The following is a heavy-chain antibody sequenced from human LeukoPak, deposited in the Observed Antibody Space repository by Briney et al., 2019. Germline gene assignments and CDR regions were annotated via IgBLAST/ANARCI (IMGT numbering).Heavy chain of an antibody. D-gene: IGHD6-19*01. CDR2: ISYDGSNK. Sequence: GGFLRLSCAASGFTFSSYAMHWVRQAPGKGLEWVAVISYDGSNKYYADSVKGRFTISRDNSKNTLYLQMNSLRAEDTAVYYCARDVSGCYDYWGQGTLVTVSS. J-gene: IGHJ4*02. CDR3: ARDVSGCYDY. V-gene: IGHV3-30-3*01. CDR1: GFTFSSYA.